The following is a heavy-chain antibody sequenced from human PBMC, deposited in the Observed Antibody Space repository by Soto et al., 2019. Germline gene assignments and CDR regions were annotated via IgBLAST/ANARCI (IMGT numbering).Heavy chain of an antibody. V-gene: IGHV1-18*01. J-gene: IGHJ6*02. D-gene: IGHD3-16*01. Sequence: QVHLVQSGAEVKNPGASVKVSCKASGYSFTRYGIGWARQAPGQGLEWMGWINAYNGNTNYAQNLQGRLTLTTDTSTTTAYMELRSLRSNDTAIYYCAMVDVYVTPSPQDVWGQGTTGTVSS. CDR1: GYSFTRYG. CDR3: AMVDVYVTPSPQDV. CDR2: INAYNGNT.